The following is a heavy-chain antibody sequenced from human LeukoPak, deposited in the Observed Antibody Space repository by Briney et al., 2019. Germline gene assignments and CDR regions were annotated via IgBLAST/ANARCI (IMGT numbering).Heavy chain of an antibody. CDR1: GDSVSRNSTA. V-gene: IGHV6-1*01. CDR2: TYYKSKWYN. Sequence: SQTLSLTCAISGDSVSRNSTAWNWIRQSPSRGLEWLGRTYYKSKWYNNYAVSVKSRITINSDTSKNQFSLQLNSVTPEDTAVYYCAKSGTACSGFSCYSHYFDFWGQGTLVTVSS. J-gene: IGHJ4*02. CDR3: AKSGTACSGFSCYSHYFDF. D-gene: IGHD2-15*01.